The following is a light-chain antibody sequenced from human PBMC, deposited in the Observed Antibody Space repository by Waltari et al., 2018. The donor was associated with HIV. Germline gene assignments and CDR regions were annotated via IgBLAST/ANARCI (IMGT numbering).Light chain of an antibody. CDR2: GNS. CDR3: QSYDSSLSGSV. J-gene: IGLJ2*01. CDR1: RSNIGAGYD. V-gene: IGLV1-40*01. Sequence: QPVLTQAPSVSGAPGQRVTISCTGSRSNIGAGYDVHWYQQLPGTAPKLLIYGNSNRPSGVPDRFSGSKSGTSASLAITGLQAEDEADYYCQSYDSSLSGSVFGGGTKLTVL.